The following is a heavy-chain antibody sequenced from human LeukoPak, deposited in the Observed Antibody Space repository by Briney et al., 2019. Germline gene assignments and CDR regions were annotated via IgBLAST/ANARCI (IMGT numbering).Heavy chain of an antibody. CDR2: ISHSNSYI. Sequence: GGSLRLSCAASGFTFSSYNMNWVRQTPGRGLEWVSSISHSNSYIYYADSVKGRFTISRDNAKNSLYLQMNSLRAEDTAVYYCARDRGEAAAGGFDYWGQGTLVTVSS. V-gene: IGHV3-21*04. D-gene: IGHD6-13*01. CDR1: GFTFSSYN. J-gene: IGHJ4*02. CDR3: ARDRGEAAAGGFDY.